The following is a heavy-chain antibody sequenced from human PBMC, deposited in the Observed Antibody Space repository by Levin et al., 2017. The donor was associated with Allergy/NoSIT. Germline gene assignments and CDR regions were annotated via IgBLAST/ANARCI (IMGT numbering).Heavy chain of an antibody. J-gene: IGHJ4*02. CDR1: GFTFSSYG. V-gene: IGHV3-33*01. CDR2: IWYDGSNK. Sequence: GGSLRLSCAASGFTFSSYGMHWVRQAPGKGLEWVAVIWYDGSNKYYADSVKGRFTISRDNSKNTLYLQMNSLRAEDTAVYYCAREGRGYSYGSGQGYFDYWGQGTLVTVSS. D-gene: IGHD5-18*01. CDR3: AREGRGYSYGSGQGYFDY.